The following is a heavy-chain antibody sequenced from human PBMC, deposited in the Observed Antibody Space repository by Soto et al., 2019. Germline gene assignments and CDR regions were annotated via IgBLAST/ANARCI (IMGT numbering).Heavy chain of an antibody. Sequence: KTSETLSLTCTVSGGSISSGGYYWSWIRQHPGKGLEWIGYIYYSRSTYYNPSLKSRVTISVDTSKNQFSLKLSSVTAADTAVYYCARDVSNDFWSGYSDYGMDVWGQGTTVTVSS. CDR1: GGSISSGGYY. CDR2: IYYSRST. V-gene: IGHV4-31*02. J-gene: IGHJ6*02. D-gene: IGHD3-3*01. CDR3: ARDVSNDFWSGYSDYGMDV.